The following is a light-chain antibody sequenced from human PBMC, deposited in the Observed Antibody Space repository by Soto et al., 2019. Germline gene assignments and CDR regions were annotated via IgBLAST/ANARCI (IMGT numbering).Light chain of an antibody. J-gene: IGLJ1*01. CDR1: SSDVGGNKY. CDR2: DVS. V-gene: IGLV2-14*03. Sequence: QSALTQPASVSGSPGQSITISCTGTSSDVGGNKYVSWYQHYPGKAPKLMICDVSNRPSGVSNRFSGSKSGNTASLTISGLQAEYEADYYCSAFKGTTYVFGPGTKVTVL. CDR3: SAFKGTTYV.